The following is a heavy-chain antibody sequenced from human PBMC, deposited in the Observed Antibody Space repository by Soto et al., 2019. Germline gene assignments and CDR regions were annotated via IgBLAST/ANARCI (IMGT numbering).Heavy chain of an antibody. CDR2: ISGSGSPI. CDR3: ARIHDSSGYSYDY. J-gene: IGHJ4*02. V-gene: IGHV3-11*04. CDR1: GFTFSDYY. Sequence: QVQLVESGGGLVQPGGSLRLSCAASGFTFSDYYMTWIRQAPGKGLNWVSYISGSGSPIYYAGSVRGRFTVSRDNSKNTLYLQMDSLRAEDTAIYYCARIHDSSGYSYDYWGQGTLVTVSS. D-gene: IGHD3-22*01.